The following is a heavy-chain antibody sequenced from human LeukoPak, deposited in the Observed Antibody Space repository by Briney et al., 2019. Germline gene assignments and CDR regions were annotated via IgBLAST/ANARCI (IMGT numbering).Heavy chain of an antibody. Sequence: PGGSLRLSCAASGFTFSTYGMSWVRQAPGKGLKWVSAISGSGANTYYADSVKGRFTISRDNSKNTLYLQMNSLRAEDTAVYFCAKGKESAGIIDYWGQGTLVIVSS. V-gene: IGHV3-23*01. CDR1: GFTFSTYG. J-gene: IGHJ4*02. D-gene: IGHD2-21*01. CDR2: ISGSGANT. CDR3: AKGKESAGIIDY.